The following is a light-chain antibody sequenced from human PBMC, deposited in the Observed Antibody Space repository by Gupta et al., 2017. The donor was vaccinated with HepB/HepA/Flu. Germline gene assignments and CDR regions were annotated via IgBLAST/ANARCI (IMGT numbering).Light chain of an antibody. CDR2: DVS. CDR1: STDVGGYGY. CDR3: CSDAGSDSYV. V-gene: IGLV2-11*01. Sequence: SALTQPRSVSGSPGQSVTISCPGTSTDVGGYGYVSCYQQHPAEAHILMIYDVSKRSAGVPARFSGSKAGNTASLTISGLQAEEEADYFCCSDAGSDSYVFGGGTTVTVL. J-gene: IGLJ1*01.